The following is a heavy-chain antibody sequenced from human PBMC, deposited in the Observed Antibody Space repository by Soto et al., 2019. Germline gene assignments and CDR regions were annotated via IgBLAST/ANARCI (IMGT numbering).Heavy chain of an antibody. V-gene: IGHV1-18*04. CDR1: GYTFTSYG. CDR2: ISAYNGNT. D-gene: IGHD6-13*01. Sequence: ALVKVSCKASGYTFTSYGISWVRQAPGQGLEWMGWISAYNGNTNYAQKLQGRVTMTTDTSTSTAYMELRSLRSDDTAVYYCARDGIAAAGPLYYYGMDVWGQGTTVTVSS. J-gene: IGHJ6*02. CDR3: ARDGIAAAGPLYYYGMDV.